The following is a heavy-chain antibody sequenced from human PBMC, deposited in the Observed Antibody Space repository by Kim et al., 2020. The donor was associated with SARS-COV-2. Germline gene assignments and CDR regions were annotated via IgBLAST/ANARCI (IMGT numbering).Heavy chain of an antibody. J-gene: IGHJ4*02. CDR2: IWYGGSNK. CDR1: GFIFSSYG. CDR3: VRGYGGTATGSTGGTYCDL. D-gene: IGHD2-15*01. Sequence: GGSLRLSCAPSGFIFSSYGMNWVRQAPGKGLEWVATIWYGGSNKYYPDSVKGRFTVSRDNSKNTLYLQMNSLRAEDTAVYYCVRGYGGTATGSTGGTYCDLGARETLVPVST. V-gene: IGHV3-33*08.